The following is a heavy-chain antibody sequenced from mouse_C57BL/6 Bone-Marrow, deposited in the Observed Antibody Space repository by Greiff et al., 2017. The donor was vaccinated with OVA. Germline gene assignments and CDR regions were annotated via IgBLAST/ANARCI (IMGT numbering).Heavy chain of an antibody. CDR1: GFPITSGYY. D-gene: IGHD2-14*01. V-gene: IGHV12-3*01. CDR3: AGDRGGNWYFDV. CDR2: ITHSGET. Sequence: VKLLESGPGLVKPSQSLFLTCSITGFPITSGYYWIWIRQSPGKPLEWMGYITHSGETFYNPSLQSPISITRETSKNQFFLQLNSVTTEDTAMDYCAGDRGGNWYFDVWGTGTTVTVSS. J-gene: IGHJ1*03.